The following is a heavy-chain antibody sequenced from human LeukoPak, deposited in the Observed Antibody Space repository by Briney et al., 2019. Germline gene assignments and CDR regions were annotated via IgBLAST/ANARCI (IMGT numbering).Heavy chain of an antibody. J-gene: IGHJ4*02. CDR3: ARVKTPSSSFWAYYFDY. CDR2: ISACNGNT. CDR1: GYTFTSYG. Sequence: ASVKVSCKASGYTFTSYGISWVRQAPGQGLEWMGWISACNGNTNYAQKLQGRVTMTTDTSTSTAYMELRSLRSDDTAVYYCARVKTPSSSFWAYYFDYWGQGTLVTVSS. V-gene: IGHV1-18*01. D-gene: IGHD6-13*01.